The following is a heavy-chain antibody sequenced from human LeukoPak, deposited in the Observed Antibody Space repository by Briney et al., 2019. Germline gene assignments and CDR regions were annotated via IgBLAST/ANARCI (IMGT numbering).Heavy chain of an antibody. V-gene: IGHV4-59*08. J-gene: IGHJ4*02. D-gene: IGHD6-19*01. CDR2: IYYSGST. CDR3: ARHDGGGWSFDY. CDR1: GGSISSYY. Sequence: SETLSLTCTVSGGSISSYYWSWFRQPPGKGLEWIGYIYYSGSTNYNPSLKSRVTISVDTSKNQFSLKLSSVTAADTAVYYCARHDGGGWSFDYWGQGTLVTVSS.